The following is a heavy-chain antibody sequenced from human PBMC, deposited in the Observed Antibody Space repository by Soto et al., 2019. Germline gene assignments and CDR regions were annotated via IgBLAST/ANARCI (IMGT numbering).Heavy chain of an antibody. CDR2: IYTSGST. CDR1: GGSISSYY. Sequence: SETLSLTCTVSGGSISSYYWSWIRQPAGKGLEWIGRIYTSGSTNYNPSLKSRVTMSVDTSKNQFSLKLSSVTAADTAVYYCARDAEAGYSGSSWGHYYGMDVWGQGTTVTVSS. V-gene: IGHV4-4*07. CDR3: ARDAEAGYSGSSWGHYYGMDV. J-gene: IGHJ6*02. D-gene: IGHD1-26*01.